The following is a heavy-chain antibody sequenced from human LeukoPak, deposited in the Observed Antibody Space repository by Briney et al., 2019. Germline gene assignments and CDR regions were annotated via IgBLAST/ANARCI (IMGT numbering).Heavy chain of an antibody. J-gene: IGHJ4*02. CDR2: ISNVGGSK. Sequence: PGGSLRLSCAASGFTFSNYSISWVRQAPGKGLGWVSVISNVGGSKHYADSVKGRFTISRDNSKNTLLLQMNSLRPEDTAVYYCARDLSTGPADYCFDSWGQGTLVTVSS. V-gene: IGHV3-30-3*01. D-gene: IGHD2-2*01. CDR3: ARDLSTGPADYCFDS. CDR1: GFTFSNYS.